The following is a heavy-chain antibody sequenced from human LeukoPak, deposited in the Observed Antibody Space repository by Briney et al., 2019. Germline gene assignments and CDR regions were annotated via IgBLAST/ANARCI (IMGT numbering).Heavy chain of an antibody. CDR1: GGTFSSYA. J-gene: IGHJ4*02. CDR3: ARSTMVVSSTFFDY. Sequence: SVKVSCKAFGGTFSSYAISWVRQAPGQGLEWMGGIIPIFGTANYAQKFQGRVTITTDESTSTAYMELSSLRSEDTAVYYCARSTMVVSSTFFDYWGQGTLVTVSS. CDR2: IIPIFGTA. V-gene: IGHV1-69*05. D-gene: IGHD4-23*01.